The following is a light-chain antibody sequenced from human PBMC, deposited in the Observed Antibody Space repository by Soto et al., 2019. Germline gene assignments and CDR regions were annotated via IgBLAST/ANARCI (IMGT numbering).Light chain of an antibody. CDR2: GAS. J-gene: IGKJ4*01. Sequence: EIVLTQSPGTLSLSPGERATLSCRASQSVSSSYLAWYQQKPGQAPRLLIYGASSRATGIPDRFGGSGSGTDFTLTISRLEPEDFPVYYCQQYGSSPLTFGGRTKLEIK. CDR1: QSVSSSY. V-gene: IGKV3-20*01. CDR3: QQYGSSPLT.